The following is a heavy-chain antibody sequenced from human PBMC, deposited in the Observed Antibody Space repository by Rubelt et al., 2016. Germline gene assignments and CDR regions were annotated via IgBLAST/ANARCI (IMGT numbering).Heavy chain of an antibody. CDR3: ARGGDCCGGGSCYSRRWWFDP. Sequence: QVQLQQWGAGLLKPSETLSLTCTVYGGSFNAYYWSWIRQAPGEGLEWVGEINPNGNTNYNPSLKSRVTISMDTSKNQVSLGLNSVTPADTAIYYCARGGDCCGGGSCYSRRWWFDPWGQGTLVTVSS. V-gene: IGHV4-34*01. CDR1: GGSFNAYY. CDR2: INPNGNT. J-gene: IGHJ5*02. D-gene: IGHD2-15*01.